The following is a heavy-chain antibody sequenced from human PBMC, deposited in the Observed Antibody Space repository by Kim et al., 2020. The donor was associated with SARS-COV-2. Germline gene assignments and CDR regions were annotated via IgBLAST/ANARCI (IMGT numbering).Heavy chain of an antibody. CDR1: GFTFSNYA. CDR2: ISDGGTTT. V-gene: IGHV3-23*01. D-gene: IGHD3-10*01. Sequence: GSLRLSCATSGFTFSNYAMSWVRQAPGMGPEWVSAISDGGTTTYYADSVKGRFTISRDNSKNTLYLQMNSLRAEDTAMFYCAKGFYGSGSPDSWGQGTLVTVSS. CDR3: AKGFYGSGSPDS. J-gene: IGHJ4*02.